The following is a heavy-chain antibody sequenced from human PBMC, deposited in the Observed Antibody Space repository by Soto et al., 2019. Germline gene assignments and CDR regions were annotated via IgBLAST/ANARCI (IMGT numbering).Heavy chain of an antibody. CDR3: ARAGGLLVDY. D-gene: IGHD1-26*01. V-gene: IGHV3-30-3*01. J-gene: IGHJ4*02. Sequence: QVQLVESGGCVVQPGRSLTLSSAASGFMFSSYAMHWVRQAPGKGLEWVAVKTYDGSNKYYADSVKGRFTISRDNSKNTLSLEMNSLRAEDTAVYYCARAGGLLVDYWGQGTLVTVSS. CDR1: GFMFSSYA. CDR2: KTYDGSNK.